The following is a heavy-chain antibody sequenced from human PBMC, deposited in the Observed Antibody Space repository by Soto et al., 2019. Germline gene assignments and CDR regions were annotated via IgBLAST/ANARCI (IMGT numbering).Heavy chain of an antibody. CDR1: GYTFTSYY. J-gene: IGHJ6*02. CDR2: INPSGGST. Sequence: SVKLSCKASGYTFTSYYMHWVRQAPGQGLEWMGIINPSGGSTSYAQKFQGRVTMTRDTSTSTVYMELSSLRSEDTAVYYCARDHPDYDILTGPLPYYYYYGMDVWGQGATVTVSS. CDR3: ARDHPDYDILTGPLPYYYYYGMDV. V-gene: IGHV1-46*01. D-gene: IGHD3-9*01.